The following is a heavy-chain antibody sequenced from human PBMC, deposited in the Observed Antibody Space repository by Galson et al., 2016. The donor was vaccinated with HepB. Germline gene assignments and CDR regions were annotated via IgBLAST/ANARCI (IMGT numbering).Heavy chain of an antibody. V-gene: IGHV2-70*11. CDR1: GFSLRTDGTC. D-gene: IGHD4/OR15-4a*01. J-gene: IGHJ6*02. CDR2: IDWDDDR. Sequence: PALVKPTQALTLTCTFAGFSLRTDGTCVNWVRQTPEKALEWLGRIDWDDDRYFSTSLRTRLTLSKDTYNNQVVLTMTDLKPGDTGTYYCASGCGQRNYNYYGIEVCGQGISVTVSS. CDR3: ASGCGQRNYNYYGIEV.